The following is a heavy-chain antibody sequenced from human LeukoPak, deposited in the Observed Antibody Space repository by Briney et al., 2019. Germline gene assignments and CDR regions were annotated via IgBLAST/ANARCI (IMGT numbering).Heavy chain of an antibody. D-gene: IGHD5-18*01. V-gene: IGHV4-59*08. CDR2: VRDNGES. J-gene: IGHJ3*02. Sequence: SETLSRTCTVSGGSINTYYWSWIRQPPGKGLEWIAYVRDNGESNYNPSLKSRVAISLDTANNQISLRLNFVNAAATAISHRARQPANTAAFAIWGLGTMVTVSS. CDR3: ARQPANTAAFAI. CDR1: GGSINTYY.